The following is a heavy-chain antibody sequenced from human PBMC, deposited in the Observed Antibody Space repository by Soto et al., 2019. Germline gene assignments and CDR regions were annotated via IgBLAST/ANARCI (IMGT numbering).Heavy chain of an antibody. J-gene: IGHJ4*02. CDR3: ARVLSGSSLFDY. D-gene: IGHD1-26*01. Sequence: SETLSLTYTVSGGSISSDYWSWIRQPPGKGLECIGYISYSGNTNYNPSLKSLVTISVDTSKKQFSLKLRSVTAADTAVYYCARVLSGSSLFDYWGQGRFVTVSS. CDR1: GGSISSDY. CDR2: ISYSGNT. V-gene: IGHV4-59*01.